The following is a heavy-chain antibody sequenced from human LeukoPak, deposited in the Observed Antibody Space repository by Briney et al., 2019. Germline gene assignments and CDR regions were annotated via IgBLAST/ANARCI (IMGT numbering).Heavy chain of an antibody. J-gene: IGHJ6*02. CDR1: GFTFSSYA. D-gene: IGHD3-9*01. CDR2: ISYDGSNK. V-gene: IGHV3-30-3*01. CDR3: ARDDSGILTGLYYYYGMDV. Sequence: PGGSLRLSCAASGFTFSSYAMHWVRQAPGKGLEWVAVISYDGSNKYYADSVKGRFTISRDNSKNTLYPQMNSLRAEDTAVYYCARDDSGILTGLYYYYGMDVWGQGTTVTVSS.